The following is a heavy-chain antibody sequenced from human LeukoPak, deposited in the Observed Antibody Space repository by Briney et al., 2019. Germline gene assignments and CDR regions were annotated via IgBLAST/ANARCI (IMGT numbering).Heavy chain of an antibody. CDR1: GFTVSSYG. CDR2: ISYDGSNK. Sequence: PGGSLRLSCAASGFTVSSYGMHWVRQAPGKGLEWVAVISYDGSNKYYADSVKGRFTISRDNSKNTLYLQMNSLRAEDTAVYYCAKGLSYYDSSGYPQKGGYFDYWGQGTLVTVSS. CDR3: AKGLSYYDSSGYPQKGGYFDY. V-gene: IGHV3-30*18. D-gene: IGHD3-22*01. J-gene: IGHJ4*02.